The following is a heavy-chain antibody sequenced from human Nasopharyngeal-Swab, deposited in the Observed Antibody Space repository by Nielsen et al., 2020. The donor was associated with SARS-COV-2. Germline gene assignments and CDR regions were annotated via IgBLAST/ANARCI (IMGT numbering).Heavy chain of an antibody. J-gene: IGHJ4*02. CDR2: ISSSVSYI. Sequence: GGSLRLSCAASGFTFSTYSMIWVRQAPAKGLEWVSWISSSVSYIYYADSVKGRFTLSRDNAKNALHLQMSSLRAEDTAVYYCARLPSAWGRRDFDYWGQGTLVTVSS. V-gene: IGHV3-21*06. D-gene: IGHD6-19*01. CDR1: GFTFSTYS. CDR3: ARLPSAWGRRDFDY.